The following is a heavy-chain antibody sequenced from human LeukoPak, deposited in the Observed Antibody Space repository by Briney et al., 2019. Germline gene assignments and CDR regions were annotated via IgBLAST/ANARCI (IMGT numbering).Heavy chain of an antibody. CDR2: IYTSGST. V-gene: IGHV4-61*02. CDR3: ARGASYDSDDAFDI. CDR1: GGSINSGNYY. Sequence: PSETLSLTCTVSGGSINSGNYYWSWIRQPAGKGLEWIGRIYTSGSTNSHPSLRTRVTISVDTSRNQFSLKLSSVPAADTAVYYCARGASYDSDDAFDIWGQGTMVTVSS. J-gene: IGHJ3*02. D-gene: IGHD3-3*01.